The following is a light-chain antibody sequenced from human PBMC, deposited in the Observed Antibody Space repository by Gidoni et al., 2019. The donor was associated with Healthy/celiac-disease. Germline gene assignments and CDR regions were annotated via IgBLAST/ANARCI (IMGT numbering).Light chain of an antibody. Sequence: SSELTQDLAVSVALGQTVRITCQGDSLRSYYASWYQQKPGQAPVLVIYGKNNRPSGIPDRFSGSSSGNTASLTITGAQAEDEADYYCNSRDSSGKVFGGGTKLTVL. CDR1: SLRSYY. J-gene: IGLJ3*02. V-gene: IGLV3-19*01. CDR2: GKN. CDR3: NSRDSSGKV.